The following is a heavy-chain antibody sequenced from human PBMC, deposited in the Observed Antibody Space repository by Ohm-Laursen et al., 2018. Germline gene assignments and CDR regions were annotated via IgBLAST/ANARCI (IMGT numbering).Heavy chain of an antibody. J-gene: IGHJ4*02. D-gene: IGHD6-19*01. CDR1: GFTFSRHA. CDR3: AKTRLPGYSSGFDY. CDR2: ISGSGGSI. V-gene: IGHV3-23*01. Sequence: SLRLSCTAPGFTFSRHAMSWVRQAPGKGLEWVSAISGSGGSIYYADSVKGRFTISRDNSKNTLYLQMNSLRADDTAVYYCAKTRLPGYSSGFDYWGQGTLVTVSS.